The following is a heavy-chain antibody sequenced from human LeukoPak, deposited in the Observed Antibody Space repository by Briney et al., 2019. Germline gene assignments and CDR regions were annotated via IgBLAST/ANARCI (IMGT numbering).Heavy chain of an antibody. J-gene: IGHJ6*02. V-gene: IGHV1-18*01. CDR1: GYTFTSYG. Sequence: GASVKVSCKASGYTFTSYGISWVRQAPGQGLEWMGWISAYNGNTNYAQKLQGRVTMTTDTSTSTAYMELRSLRSDDTAAYYCAREVRDYDILTGYYHYYYYGMDVWGQGTTVTVSS. D-gene: IGHD3-9*01. CDR2: ISAYNGNT. CDR3: AREVRDYDILTGYYHYYYYGMDV.